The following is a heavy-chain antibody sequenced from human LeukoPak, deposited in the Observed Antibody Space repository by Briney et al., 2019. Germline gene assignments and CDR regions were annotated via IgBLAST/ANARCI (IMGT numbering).Heavy chain of an antibody. CDR3: ARDHRTSSSWYNPNNWFDP. CDR2: FSAYNGKT. CDR1: GYTFTSSG. J-gene: IGHJ5*02. V-gene: IGHV1-18*04. Sequence: ASVKLSCTASGYTFTSSGISWVRQAPGQGVEWMGWFSAYNGKTNYEQKLQGRVTMTTDTSTSTAYMELRSLRSDDTAVYYCARDHRTSSSWYNPNNWFDPWGQGTLVTVSS. D-gene: IGHD6-13*01.